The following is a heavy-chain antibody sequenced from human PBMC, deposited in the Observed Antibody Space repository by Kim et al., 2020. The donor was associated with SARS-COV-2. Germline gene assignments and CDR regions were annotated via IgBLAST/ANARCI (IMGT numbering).Heavy chain of an antibody. CDR2: LGACPGLT. CDR1: GYTFTSYG. CDR3: ARGLWFGELLFGNYYYYGMDV. J-gene: IGHJ6*02. Sequence: ASVKVSCKASGYTFTSYGISWVRQAPVEGRVWLGWLGACPGLTNYAQKLQGRVTMTTDTSTSTAYMELRSLRSDDTAVYYCARGLWFGELLFGNYYYYGMDVWGQGTTVTVSS. V-gene: IGHV1-18*01. D-gene: IGHD3-10*01.